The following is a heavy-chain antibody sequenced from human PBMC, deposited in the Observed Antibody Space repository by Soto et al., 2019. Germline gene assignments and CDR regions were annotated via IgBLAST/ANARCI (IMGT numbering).Heavy chain of an antibody. CDR1: GGSISSYY. CDR3: ARAYYSIGYDFYYYYGMDV. D-gene: IGHD4-4*01. CDR2: IYYSGST. Sequence: WATLSLTCTVSGGSISSYYWSWIRQPPWKGLEWIGYIYYSGSTNYNPSLKSRVTISVDTSKNQFSLKLSSVTAADTAVYYCARAYYSIGYDFYYYYGMDVWGQGTTVTVSS. J-gene: IGHJ6*02. V-gene: IGHV4-59*01.